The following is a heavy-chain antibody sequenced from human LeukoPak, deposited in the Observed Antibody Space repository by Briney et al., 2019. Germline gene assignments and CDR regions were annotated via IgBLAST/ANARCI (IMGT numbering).Heavy chain of an antibody. V-gene: IGHV3-23*01. D-gene: IGHD1-20*01. J-gene: IGHJ4*02. CDR1: GFTFSSYA. Sequence: PGGSLRLSCAASGFTFSSYAMSWVRQAPGKGLEWVSAISGSGGSTYYADSVKGRFTISGDNSKNTLYLQMNSLRAEDTAVYYRATWTGITPYWGQGTLVTVSS. CDR2: ISGSGGST. CDR3: ATWTGITPY.